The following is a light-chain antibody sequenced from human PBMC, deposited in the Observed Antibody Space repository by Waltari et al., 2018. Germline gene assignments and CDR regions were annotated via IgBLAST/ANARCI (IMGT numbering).Light chain of an antibody. V-gene: IGLV2-14*03. Sequence: QPDRTQHASVPGSPGKQPASPCTGTRREVGIDNCVYWYKQHPGKAPELIIYDVSNRPSGVSVRFSGSNSGNAASLTISGLQAEDEADYHCFSFTCSNSLALFGGGTKLTVL. CDR2: DVS. CDR1: RREVGIDNC. J-gene: IGLJ3*02. CDR3: FSFTCSNSLAL.